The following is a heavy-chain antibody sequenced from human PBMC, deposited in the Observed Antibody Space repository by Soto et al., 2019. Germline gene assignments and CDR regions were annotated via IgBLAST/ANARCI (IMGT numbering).Heavy chain of an antibody. D-gene: IGHD1-1*01. Sequence: SETLSLTCAVYGGSFSCYYWSWIRQPPGKGLEWIGEINHSGSTNYNPSLKSRVTISVDTSKNQFSLKLSSVTAADTAVYYCASHWNGYYYGMDVWGQGTTVTVSS. CDR3: ASHWNGYYYGMDV. J-gene: IGHJ6*02. V-gene: IGHV4-34*01. CDR2: INHSGST. CDR1: GGSFSCYY.